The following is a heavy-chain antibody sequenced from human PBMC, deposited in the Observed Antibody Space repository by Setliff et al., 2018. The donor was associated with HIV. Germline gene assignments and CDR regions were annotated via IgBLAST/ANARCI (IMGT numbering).Heavy chain of an antibody. J-gene: IGHJ3*01. V-gene: IGHV4-59*08. CDR1: GASIKDYY. Sequence: PSETLSLTCTVSGASIKDYYWNWIRQPPGKGLEWIGFAHHSGVTSYNPSLHSRVIIAVDTYRNQFSLRVNSITAADTALYYCASWGEPTIQAFDVWGLGTMVTVSS. D-gene: IGHD7-27*01. CDR2: AHHSGVT. CDR3: ASWGEPTIQAFDV.